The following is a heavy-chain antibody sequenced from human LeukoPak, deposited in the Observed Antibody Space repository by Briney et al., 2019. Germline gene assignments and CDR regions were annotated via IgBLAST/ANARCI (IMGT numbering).Heavy chain of an antibody. Sequence: SETLSLTCTVSGGSISSYYWSWIRQPPGKGLEWIGYIYYSGSTNYNPPLKSRVTLSVDTSKHQFSLKLSSVTAADTAVYYCARAGGFGELLSHFDYWGQGTLVTVSS. CDR1: GGSISSYY. CDR3: ARAGGFGELLSHFDY. CDR2: IYYSGST. J-gene: IGHJ4*02. D-gene: IGHD3-10*01. V-gene: IGHV4-59*01.